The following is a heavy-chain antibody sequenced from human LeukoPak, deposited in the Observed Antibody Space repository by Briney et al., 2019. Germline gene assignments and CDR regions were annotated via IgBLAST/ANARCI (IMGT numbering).Heavy chain of an antibody. D-gene: IGHD4-17*01. CDR2: INHSGST. J-gene: IGHJ4*02. CDR3: AGDHGDYVR. CDR1: GGSFSGYY. V-gene: IGHV4-34*01. Sequence: SETLSLTCTVYGGSFSGYYWSWIRQPPGKGLEWIGEINHSGSTNYNPSLKSRVTISVDTSKNQFSLKLSSVTAADTAVYYCAGDHGDYVRWGQGTLVTVSS.